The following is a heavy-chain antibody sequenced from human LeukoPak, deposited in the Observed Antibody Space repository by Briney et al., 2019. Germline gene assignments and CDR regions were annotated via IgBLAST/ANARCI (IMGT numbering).Heavy chain of an antibody. CDR2: ISYDGSNK. D-gene: IGHD2-2*02. Sequence: GGSLRLSCAASGFTFSSYAMPWVRQAPGKGLEWVAVISYDGSNKYYADSVKGRFTISRDNSKNTLYLQMNSLRAEDTAVYYCARVDCSSTSCYTRGAFDYWGQGTLVTVSS. CDR3: ARVDCSSTSCYTRGAFDY. V-gene: IGHV3-30-3*01. J-gene: IGHJ4*02. CDR1: GFTFSSYA.